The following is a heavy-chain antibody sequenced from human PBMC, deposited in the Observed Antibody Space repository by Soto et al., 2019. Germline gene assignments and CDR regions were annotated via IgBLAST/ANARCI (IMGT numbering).Heavy chain of an antibody. D-gene: IGHD5-18*01. J-gene: IGHJ4*02. CDR1: GGTFSTYA. Sequence: QVQLVQSGAEVKKPESSVKVSCKAPGGTFSTYAISWVRQAPGQGLEWMGGIIPMFGTANYAQRFQDRVTSTADESTNTGYMELSSRRSEDTAVYFCASGIQLWLRRINNGYSGWGQGTLVTVSS. CDR3: ASGIQLWLRRINNGYSG. V-gene: IGHV1-69*12. CDR2: IIPMFGTA.